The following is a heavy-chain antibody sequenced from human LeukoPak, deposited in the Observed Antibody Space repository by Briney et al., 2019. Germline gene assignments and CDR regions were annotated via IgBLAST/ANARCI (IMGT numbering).Heavy chain of an antibody. CDR3: ARAGYSSGYEY. J-gene: IGHJ4*02. D-gene: IGHD6-19*01. V-gene: IGHV4-59*01. CDR2: IYYSGST. CDR1: GGSISSYY. Sequence: SETLSLTCTVSGGSISSYYWSWIRQPPGKGLEWIGYIYYSGSTNYNPSLKSRVTISVDTSKNQFSLKLSSVSAADTAVYYCARAGYSSGYEYWGQGTLVTVSS.